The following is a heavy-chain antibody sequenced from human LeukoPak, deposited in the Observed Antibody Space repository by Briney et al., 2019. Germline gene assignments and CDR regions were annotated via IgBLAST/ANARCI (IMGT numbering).Heavy chain of an antibody. J-gene: IGHJ4*02. Sequence: ASETLSLTCTVSGGSISSYYWSWIRQPPGKGLEWIGYIYYSGSTNYNPSLKSRVTISVDTSKNQFSLKLSSVTAADTAVYYCARVIPQYYDFWSGYYPPYYFDYWGQGTLVTVSS. CDR3: ARVIPQYYDFWSGYYPPYYFDY. D-gene: IGHD3-3*01. CDR1: GGSISSYY. CDR2: IYYSGST. V-gene: IGHV4-59*12.